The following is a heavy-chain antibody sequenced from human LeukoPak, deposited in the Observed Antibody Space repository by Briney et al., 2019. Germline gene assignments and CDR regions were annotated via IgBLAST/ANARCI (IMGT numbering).Heavy chain of an antibody. CDR3: ASLTYYFDSSGYYPGYFQH. D-gene: IGHD3-22*01. J-gene: IGHJ1*01. Sequence: QPGGSLRLSCAASGFTFSTYWMHWVRQVPGEGLVWVSHINSDGSSPSYADSVKGRFTISRDNAKNSLYLQMNSLRAEDTAVYYCASLTYYFDSSGYYPGYFQHWGQGTLVTVSS. V-gene: IGHV3-74*01. CDR1: GFTFSTYW. CDR2: INSDGSSP.